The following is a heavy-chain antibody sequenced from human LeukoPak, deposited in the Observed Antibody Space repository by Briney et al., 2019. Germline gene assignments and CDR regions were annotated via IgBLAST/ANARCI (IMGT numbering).Heavy chain of an antibody. D-gene: IGHD5-18*01. CDR2: TYYRSKWYN. J-gene: IGHJ3*02. CDR1: GDSVSNNIAT. V-gene: IGHV6-1*01. CDR3: VRGGQGDGHSADEGFDI. Sequence: SQTLSLTCAISGDSVSNNIATWNWIRQSPSRGLEWLGRTYYRSKWYNDYGVSVKSRININPDTSKNHFSLHLSSVTPEDSALYYCVRGGQGDGHSADEGFDIWGQGTMVTVS.